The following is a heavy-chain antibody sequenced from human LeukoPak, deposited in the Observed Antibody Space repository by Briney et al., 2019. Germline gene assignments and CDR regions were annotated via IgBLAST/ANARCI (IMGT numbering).Heavy chain of an antibody. CDR1: GFTFTTYW. D-gene: IGHD3-10*01. J-gene: IGHJ4*02. Sequence: QPGGSLRLSCAASGFTFTTYWMSWVRQAPGKGLEWVANINQDGSEKYFVDSVKGRFTISRDNAKNSLYLHYCARVAKYYYGSETYYFFEHWGQGTPVTASS. CDR2: INQDGSEK. CDR3: YYFFEH. V-gene: IGHV3-7*01.